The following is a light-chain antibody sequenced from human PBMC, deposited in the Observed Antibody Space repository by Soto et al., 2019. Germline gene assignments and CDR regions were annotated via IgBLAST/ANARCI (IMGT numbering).Light chain of an antibody. CDR2: EVS. V-gene: IGLV2-8*01. CDR1: SSDVGGYNY. CDR3: SSYAGSNNLGV. Sequence: QSVLTQPPSASGSPGQSVTISCTGTSSDVGGYNYVSWYQQHPGKAPKLMIYEVSKRPSGVPDRFSGSKSGNTASLTVSGLQAEDEADYYCSSYAGSNNLGVXXXGTKVTVL. J-gene: IGLJ3*02.